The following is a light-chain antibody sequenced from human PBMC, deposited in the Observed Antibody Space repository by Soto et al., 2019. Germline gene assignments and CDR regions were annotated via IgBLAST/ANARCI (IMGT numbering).Light chain of an antibody. CDR3: LQRSIGFT. V-gene: IGKV3-11*01. J-gene: IGKJ3*01. Sequence: EIVMTQSPATLSVSPGDRATLSCRASQSVDNDLAWYQQKPGQPPRLLIYDASTRATGIPARFSGSQSGTEFTLTISSLEPEDFAVYHCLQRSIGFTFGPGTKVDIK. CDR2: DAS. CDR1: QSVDND.